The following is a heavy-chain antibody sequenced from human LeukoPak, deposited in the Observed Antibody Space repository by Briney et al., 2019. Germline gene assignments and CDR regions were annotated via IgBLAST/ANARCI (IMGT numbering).Heavy chain of an antibody. CDR3: ARSTTFLPNFDY. V-gene: IGHV1-2*02. D-gene: IGHD4-17*01. CDR1: GYTFTGYY. Sequence: ASVKVSCKASGYTFTGYYMHWVRQAPGQGLEWMGWVNPNSGSTDYAQNFQGGVTMTRDTSISTAYMELSSLRSDDMAVYYCARSTTFLPNFDYWGQGTLVTVSS. CDR2: VNPNSGST. J-gene: IGHJ4*02.